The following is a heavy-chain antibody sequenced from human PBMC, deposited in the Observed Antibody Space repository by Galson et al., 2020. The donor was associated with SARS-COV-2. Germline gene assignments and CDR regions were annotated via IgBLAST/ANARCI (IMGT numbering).Heavy chain of an antibody. CDR1: GGSFSGYY. D-gene: IGHD3-10*01. CDR2: INHSGST. Sequence: NPSETLSLTCAVYGGSFSGYYWSWIRQPPGKGLEWLGEINHSGSTNYNPSLKSRVTISVDTSKNQFSLKLSSVTAADTAVYYCARGLDYGRNQDFDYWGQGTLVTVSS. V-gene: IGHV4-34*01. J-gene: IGHJ4*02. CDR3: ARGLDYGRNQDFDY.